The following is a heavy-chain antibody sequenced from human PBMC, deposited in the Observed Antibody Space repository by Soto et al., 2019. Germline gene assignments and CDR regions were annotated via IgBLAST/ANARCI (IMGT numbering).Heavy chain of an antibody. D-gene: IGHD3-3*01. Sequence: GGSLRLSCTASGFTFTSHAMSWVRQAPGKGLEWVSGFSGGAGSIYYADSVKGRFTISRDNSKNTVDLQMSSLRAEGTAVYYCARAPHYDFWSGYFYFDYWGQGALVTVSS. J-gene: IGHJ4*02. V-gene: IGHV3-23*01. CDR3: ARAPHYDFWSGYFYFDY. CDR2: FSGGAGSI. CDR1: GFTFTSHA.